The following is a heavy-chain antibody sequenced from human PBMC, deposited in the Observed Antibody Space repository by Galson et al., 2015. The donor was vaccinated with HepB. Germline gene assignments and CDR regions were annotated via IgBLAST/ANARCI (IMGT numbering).Heavy chain of an antibody. J-gene: IGHJ6*02. D-gene: IGHD3-22*01. CDR3: ARDLESRESSGYWYDYYYYYGMDV. CDR2: ILYDGSTK. Sequence: SLRLSCAVSGFTFSSYGMHWVRQAPGKGLEWVAVILYDGSTKYYADSVKGRFTISRDNPKNTLYLQMNSLRTEDTAVYYCARDLESRESSGYWYDYYYYYGMDVWGQGTTVTVSS. V-gene: IGHV3-30*03. CDR1: GFTFSSYG.